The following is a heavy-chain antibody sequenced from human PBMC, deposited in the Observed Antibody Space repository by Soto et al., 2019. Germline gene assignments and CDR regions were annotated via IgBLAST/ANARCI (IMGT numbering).Heavy chain of an antibody. V-gene: IGHV3-23*01. CDR3: AKGVQWELPLEY. CDR2: ISIRGDKT. CDR1: GFTFSSYA. D-gene: IGHD1-26*01. J-gene: IGHJ4*02. Sequence: GGSLRLSCAASGFTFSSYAMIWVRQAPGKGLEWVSAISIRGDKTYYADSVKGRFTISRDSSKNTLYLQMNSLRAEDTAIYHCAKGVQWELPLEYWGQGTLVTVYS.